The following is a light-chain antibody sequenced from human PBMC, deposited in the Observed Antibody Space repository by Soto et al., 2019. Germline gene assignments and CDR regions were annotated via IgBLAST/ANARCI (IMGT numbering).Light chain of an antibody. V-gene: IGKV3-20*01. CDR3: QPYGSSGT. CDR2: GAS. J-gene: IGKJ3*01. Sequence: ERVLTQAPETLSLSRGERATVPGVASQSVSNNYLAWYQQKPGQAPRLLIYGASNRATGIPDRFSGSGSGTDFTPTTSRLVTQDFAVYYCQPYGSSGTFGPGTKVDIK. CDR1: QSVSNNY.